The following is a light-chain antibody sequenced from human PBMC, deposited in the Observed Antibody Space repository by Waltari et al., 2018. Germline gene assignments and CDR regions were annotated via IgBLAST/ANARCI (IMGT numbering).Light chain of an antibody. V-gene: IGLV1-51*01. CDR3: GTWDNNLSPGGV. CDR1: SSNIGSYS. CDR2: DDY. J-gene: IGLJ3*02. Sequence: QSVLTQPPSVSAASGQKVTISCSGSSSNIGSYSVSWYQQLPGTAPKLLIYDDYKRPSGIPDRFSGSKSGTSATLGITGLQTGDEAEYYCGTWDNNLSPGGVFGGGTKLTVL.